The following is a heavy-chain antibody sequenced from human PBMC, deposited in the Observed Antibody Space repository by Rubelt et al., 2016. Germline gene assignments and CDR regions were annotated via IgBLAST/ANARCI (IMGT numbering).Heavy chain of an antibody. D-gene: IGHD6-19*01. CDR3: LAGTSF. CDR2: IRYDGTNK. Sequence: FSDYGMHWVRQAPGKGLEWVAFIRYDGTNKYYADSVKGRYTISRDNAKNSLYLQMNSLRAADAAMYYCLAGTSFWGQGTLVTVSS. V-gene: IGHV3-30*02. J-gene: IGHJ4*02. CDR1: FSDYG.